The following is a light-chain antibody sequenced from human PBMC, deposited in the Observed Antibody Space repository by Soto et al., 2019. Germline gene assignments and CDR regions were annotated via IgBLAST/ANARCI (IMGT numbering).Light chain of an antibody. CDR1: QGISNY. CDR2: AAS. V-gene: IGKV1-27*01. CDR3: QKYNRAPRT. Sequence: DIQMTQSPSSLSASVGDRVTITCRASQGISNYLAWYQQKPEKVPRLLIYAASTLQSGVPSRFSGSGSGTDFTLTTSRPQPEDVATYYCQKYNRAPRTFGQGTKVEIK. J-gene: IGKJ1*01.